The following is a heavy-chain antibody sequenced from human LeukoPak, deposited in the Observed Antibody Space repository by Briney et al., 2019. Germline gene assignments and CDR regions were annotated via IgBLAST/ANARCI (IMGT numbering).Heavy chain of an antibody. CDR3: ARHLGYSYGYVRGPEGWFDP. Sequence: KPSETLSLTCTVSGGSISSYYWSWIRQPPGKGLEWIGYIYTSGSTNYNPSLKSRVTISVDTSKNQFSLKLSSVTAADTAVYYCARHLGYSYGYVRGPEGWFDPWGQGTLVTVSS. CDR1: GGSISSYY. CDR2: IYTSGST. D-gene: IGHD5-18*01. V-gene: IGHV4-4*09. J-gene: IGHJ5*02.